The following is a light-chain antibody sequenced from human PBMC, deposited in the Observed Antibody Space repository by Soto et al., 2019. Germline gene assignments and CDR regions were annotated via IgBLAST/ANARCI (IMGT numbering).Light chain of an antibody. V-gene: IGKV1-5*01. CDR3: QQYYSYPRT. CDR1: QSISSW. CDR2: DAY. Sequence: DIQRTQSPSTLPASVGERVTITCRASQSISSWLAWYQQKPGKAHKLLIYDAYSLESGVQSRFSGSGSGTEFTLTIRCLQSEDFATYYCQQYYSYPRTVGQGTKVDIK. J-gene: IGKJ1*01.